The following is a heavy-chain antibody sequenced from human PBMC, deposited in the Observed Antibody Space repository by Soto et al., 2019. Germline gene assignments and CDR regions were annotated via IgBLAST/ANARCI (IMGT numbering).Heavy chain of an antibody. V-gene: IGHV1-24*01. CDR3: VTTGYARPGADAFDI. CDR2: FDPEDGET. Sequence: ASVKVSCKVSGYTLTELSMHWVRQAPGKGLEWMGGFDPEDGETIYAQKFQGRVTMTEDTSTDTAYMELSSLRSEDTAVYYCVTTGYARPGADAFDIWGQGTMVTVS. CDR1: GYTLTELS. D-gene: IGHD2-8*01. J-gene: IGHJ3*02.